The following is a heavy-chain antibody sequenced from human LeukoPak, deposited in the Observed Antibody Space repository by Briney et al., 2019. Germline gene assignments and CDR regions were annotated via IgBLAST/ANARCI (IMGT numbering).Heavy chain of an antibody. CDR3: AGQKGSWGGFDY. Sequence: SETLSLTCTVSGGSISSYYWSWIRQPPGKGLEWIGYIYYSGSTNYNPSLKSRVTISADTSKNQFSLKLSSVTAADTAVYYCAGQKGSWGGFDYWGQGTLVTVSS. CDR2: IYYSGST. V-gene: IGHV4-59*01. J-gene: IGHJ4*02. D-gene: IGHD6-13*01. CDR1: GGSISSYY.